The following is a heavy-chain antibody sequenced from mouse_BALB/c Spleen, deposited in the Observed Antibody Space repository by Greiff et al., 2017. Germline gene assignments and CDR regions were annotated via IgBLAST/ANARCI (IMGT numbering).Heavy chain of an antibody. CDR2: INPYNDGT. CDR1: GYTFTSYV. V-gene: IGHV1-14*01. J-gene: IGHJ4*01. CDR3: ARRYDDLYYAMDY. D-gene: IGHD2-14*01. Sequence: EVKLVESGPELVKPGASVKMSCKASGYTFTSYVMHWVKQKPGQGLEWIGYINPYNDGTKYNEKFKGKATLTSDKSSSTAYMELSSLTSEDSAVYYCARRYDDLYYAMDYWGQGTSVTVS.